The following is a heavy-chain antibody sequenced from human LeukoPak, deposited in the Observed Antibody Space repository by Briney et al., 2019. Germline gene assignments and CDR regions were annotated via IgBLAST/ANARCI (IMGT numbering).Heavy chain of an antibody. D-gene: IGHD1-1*01. J-gene: IGHJ4*02. Sequence: GGFLRLSCAVSGLTFRNYWMHWVRQAPGKGLVWVSRINGDGSDISYADSVKGRFTISRDNAKNTLSLQMNSLTDDDTALYYCTGGFGHNWSPFENWGQGTPVTVSS. V-gene: IGHV3-74*01. CDR1: GLTFRNYW. CDR3: TGGFGHNWSPFEN. CDR2: INGDGSDI.